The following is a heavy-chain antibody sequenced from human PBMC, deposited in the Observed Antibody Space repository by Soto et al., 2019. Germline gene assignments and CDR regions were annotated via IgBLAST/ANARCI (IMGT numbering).Heavy chain of an antibody. Sequence: PGGSLRLSCAASGFTFSSYAMSWVRRAPGKGLEWVSAISGSGGSTYYADSVKGRFTISRDNSKNTLYLQMNSLRAEDTAVYYCAKEGDSSSSATEYSNFDYWGQGTLVTVSS. D-gene: IGHD6-6*01. CDR3: AKEGDSSSSATEYSNFDY. CDR1: GFTFSSYA. V-gene: IGHV3-23*01. J-gene: IGHJ4*02. CDR2: ISGSGGST.